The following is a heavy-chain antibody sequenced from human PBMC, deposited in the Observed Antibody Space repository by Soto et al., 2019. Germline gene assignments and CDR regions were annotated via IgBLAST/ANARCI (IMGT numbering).Heavy chain of an antibody. D-gene: IGHD3-16*01. CDR1: GFTLSSVG. V-gene: IGHV3-33*01. Sequence: QVQLVESGGGVIQPGGSLRLSCAASGFTLSSVGMHWVRQAPGKGLEWVAIIWYDGTKKVYGDSVKGRFTISRDSSKNTLYLQMNNLIGEDTAVYYCARDEHMIAGVRCGMDVWGQGTTVTVSS. CDR2: IWYDGTKK. CDR3: ARDEHMIAGVRCGMDV. J-gene: IGHJ6*02.